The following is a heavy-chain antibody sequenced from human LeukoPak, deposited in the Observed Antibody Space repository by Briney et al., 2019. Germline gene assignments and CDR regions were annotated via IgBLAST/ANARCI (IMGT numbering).Heavy chain of an antibody. CDR3: ARLTYYYGSGSYYVDY. D-gene: IGHD3-10*01. CDR1: GFTVSSNY. J-gene: IGHJ4*02. CDR2: IYSGGST. V-gene: IGHV3-66*01. Sequence: QPGGSLRLSCAASGFTVSSNYMSWVRQAPGKGLEWVSVIYSGGSTYYADSVKCRFTISRDNSKNTLYLQMNSLRAEDTAAYYCARLTYYYGSGSYYVDYWGQGTLVTVSS.